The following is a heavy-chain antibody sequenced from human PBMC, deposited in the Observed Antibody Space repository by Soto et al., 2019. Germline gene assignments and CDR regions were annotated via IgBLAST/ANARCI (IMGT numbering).Heavy chain of an antibody. Sequence: QHGGSLRLSCAASGFTFSTYAMHWVRQAPGKGLAWVSYISSSSSTIYYADSVKGRFTISRDNAKNSLYLQMNSLRAEDTAVYYCARRSKGSSTSCYDYWGQGTLVTVSS. J-gene: IGHJ4*02. CDR3: ARRSKGSSTSCYDY. D-gene: IGHD2-2*01. CDR2: ISSSSSTI. CDR1: GFTFSTYA. V-gene: IGHV3-48*01.